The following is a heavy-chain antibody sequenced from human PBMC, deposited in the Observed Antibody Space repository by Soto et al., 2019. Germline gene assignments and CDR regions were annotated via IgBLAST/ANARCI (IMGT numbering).Heavy chain of an antibody. CDR2: INPNSGGT. J-gene: IGHJ6*02. Sequence: QVQLVQSGAAVKKPGASVKVSCKASGYTFTGYYMHWVRQAPGQGLEWMGWINPNSGGTNYAQKVQGRVTMTRDTSISTAYMERSRLRSDDTAVYYCARDQDMALDYYYYGMDVWGQGTTVTVSS. V-gene: IGHV1-2*02. CDR3: ARDQDMALDYYYYGMDV. CDR1: GYTFTGYY. D-gene: IGHD2-15*01.